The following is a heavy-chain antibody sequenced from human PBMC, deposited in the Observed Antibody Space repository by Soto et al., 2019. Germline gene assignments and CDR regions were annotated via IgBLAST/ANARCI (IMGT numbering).Heavy chain of an antibody. Sequence: GGSLRLSCAASGFTFSSYWMSWVRQAPGKGLEWVANIKQDGSEKYYVDSVKGRFTISRDNAKNSLYLQMNSLRAEDTAVYYCARVRKATVRRDAFDIWGQGTMVTVSS. CDR2: IKQDGSEK. D-gene: IGHD4-17*01. J-gene: IGHJ3*02. V-gene: IGHV3-7*01. CDR1: GFTFSSYW. CDR3: ARVRKATVRRDAFDI.